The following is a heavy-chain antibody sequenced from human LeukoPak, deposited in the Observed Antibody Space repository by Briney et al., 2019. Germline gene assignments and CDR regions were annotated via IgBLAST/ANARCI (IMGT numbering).Heavy chain of an antibody. Sequence: SETLSLTCTVSGGSISSYYWSWIRQPPGKGLEWIGYIYYSGSTNYNPSLKSRVTISVDTSKNQFSLKLSSVTPDDTAVYYCARGSAFDIWGQGTVVTVSS. CDR1: GGSISSYY. J-gene: IGHJ3*02. CDR2: IYYSGST. CDR3: ARGSAFDI. V-gene: IGHV4-59*12. D-gene: IGHD2-15*01.